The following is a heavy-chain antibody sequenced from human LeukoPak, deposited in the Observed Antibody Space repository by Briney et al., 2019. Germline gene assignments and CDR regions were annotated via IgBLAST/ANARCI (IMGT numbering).Heavy chain of an antibody. V-gene: IGHV3-30*03. CDR2: ISYDGSNI. J-gene: IGHJ2*01. CDR3: ARVLNYDRRDYYRHFDL. Sequence: GGSLRLSCAASGFTFSSYAMSWVRQAPGKGLEWVALISYDGSNIQYADSLKGRFTIPRDNSKNTLYLQMNSLRVEDTAVFYCARVLNYDRRDYYRHFDLWGRGILVTVFS. D-gene: IGHD3-22*01. CDR1: GFTFSSYA.